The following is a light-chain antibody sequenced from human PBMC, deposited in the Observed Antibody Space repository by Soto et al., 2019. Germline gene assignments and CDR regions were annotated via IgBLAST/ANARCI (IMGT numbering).Light chain of an antibody. CDR1: SSDVGYYDY. V-gene: IGLV2-8*01. CDR2: EVT. Sequence: QSALTQPPSASGFPGHSFTISCTGTSSDVGYYDYVSWYQQHPGKAPKLVIYEVTKRPSGVPDRVSASKSGNTASLTVSGLRAEDEADYYCSSYAGSNNFVFGSGTKVTVL. CDR3: SSYAGSNNFV. J-gene: IGLJ1*01.